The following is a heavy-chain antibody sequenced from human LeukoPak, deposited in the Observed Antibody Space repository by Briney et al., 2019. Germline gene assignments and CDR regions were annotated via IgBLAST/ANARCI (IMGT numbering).Heavy chain of an antibody. CDR2: IIPILGIA. J-gene: IGHJ4*02. D-gene: IGHD3-10*01. V-gene: IGHV1-69*04. CDR1: VGTFSSYA. CDR3: ARGPSYYYGSGSKNPQDY. Sequence: GASVKVSCKASVGTFSSYAISWVRQAPGQGLEWMGRIIPILGIANYAQKFQGRVTITADKSTSTAYMELSSLRSEDTAVYYCARGPSYYYGSGSKNPQDYWGQGTLVTVSS.